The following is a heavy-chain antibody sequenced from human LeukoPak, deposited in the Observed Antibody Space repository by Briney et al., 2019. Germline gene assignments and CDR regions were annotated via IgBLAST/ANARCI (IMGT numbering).Heavy chain of an antibody. D-gene: IGHD6-13*01. CDR2: IYHSGSN. Sequence: PSETLSLTCAVYGGSFSGYYWTWIRQPPGKGLEWIGEIYHSGSNDYNPSLKSRVTISVDTSKNQFSLKLSSVTAADTAVYYCAQMRCRVYSNAFDIWGQGTMVTISS. V-gene: IGHV4-34*01. CDR1: GGSFSGYY. CDR3: AQMRCRVYSNAFDI. J-gene: IGHJ3*02.